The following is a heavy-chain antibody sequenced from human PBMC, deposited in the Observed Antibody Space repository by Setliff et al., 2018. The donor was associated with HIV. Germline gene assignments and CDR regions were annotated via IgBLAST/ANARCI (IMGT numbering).Heavy chain of an antibody. J-gene: IGHJ4*02. CDR2: ITRSGDYM. V-gene: IGHV3-21*06. Sequence: PGGSLRLSCAASGFNFSSHTMNWIRQAPGKGLEWISSITRSGDYMYYADSVKGRFTISRDNAKNLLYLQMNTLRADDTAVYYCTKDHLSGWASDCWGQGTLVTVSS. CDR1: GFNFSSHT. D-gene: IGHD6-19*01. CDR3: TKDHLSGWASDC.